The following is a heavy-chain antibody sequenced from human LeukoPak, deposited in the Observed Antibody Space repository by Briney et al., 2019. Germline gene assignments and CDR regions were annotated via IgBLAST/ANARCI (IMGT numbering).Heavy chain of an antibody. CDR3: ASEMATLGGYYYGMDV. Sequence: SDTLSLTCTVSGGSISSYYWSWIQQPPGKGLEWIGYIYYSGSTNYNPSLKSRVTISVDTSKNQFSLKLSSVTAADTAVYYCASEMATLGGYYYGMDVWGQGTTVTVSS. CDR1: GGSISSYY. CDR2: IYYSGST. J-gene: IGHJ6*02. D-gene: IGHD5-24*01. V-gene: IGHV4-59*01.